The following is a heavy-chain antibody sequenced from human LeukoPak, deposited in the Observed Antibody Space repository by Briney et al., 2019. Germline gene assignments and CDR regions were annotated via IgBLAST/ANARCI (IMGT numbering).Heavy chain of an antibody. CDR2: ISSSSSYI. V-gene: IGHV3-21*01. D-gene: IGHD4-17*01. CDR1: GFTFSSYE. CDR3: ARDRTTVTTFDY. Sequence: GGSLRLSCAASGFTFSSYEMNWVRQAPGKGLEWVSSISSSSSYIYYADSVKGRFTISRDNAKNSLYLQMNTLRAEDTAVYYCARDRTTVTTFDYWGQGTLVTVSS. J-gene: IGHJ4*02.